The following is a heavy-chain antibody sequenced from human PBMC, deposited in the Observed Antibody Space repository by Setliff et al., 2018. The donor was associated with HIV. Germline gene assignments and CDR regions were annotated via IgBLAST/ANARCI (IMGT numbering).Heavy chain of an antibody. D-gene: IGHD2-21*02. CDR3: ARGTTDFWYFDL. J-gene: IGHJ2*01. V-gene: IGHV3-20*04. Sequence: GGSLRLSCETSGITFDVYGMSWVRPAPGKGLEWISSLGWKASSAGYADFVRGRFTISRDSGKNSLYLQMDYLRVEDTAFYYCARGTTDFWYFDLWGRGTLVTVS. CDR1: GITFDVYG. CDR2: LGWKASSA.